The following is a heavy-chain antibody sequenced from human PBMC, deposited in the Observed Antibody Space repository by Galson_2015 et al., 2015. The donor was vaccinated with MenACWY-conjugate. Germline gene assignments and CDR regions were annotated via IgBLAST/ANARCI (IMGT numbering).Heavy chain of an antibody. CDR3: AGRGRVTATPATQDNWLDP. CDR1: GGSISSYS. CDR2: IHYSGST. J-gene: IGHJ5*02. Sequence: ATLSLTCSVSGGSISSYSWNWLRPPPGRGLEWIGYIHYSGSTIYNPSLKSRVTISVDTSKNQFSLKLISVTAADTAVYFCAGRGRVTATPATQDNWLDPWGQGALVTVSS. V-gene: IGHV4-59*07. D-gene: IGHD2-15*01.